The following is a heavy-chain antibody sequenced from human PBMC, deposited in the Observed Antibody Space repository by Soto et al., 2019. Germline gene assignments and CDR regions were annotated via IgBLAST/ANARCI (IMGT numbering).Heavy chain of an antibody. J-gene: IGHJ4*02. CDR1: GFDFNDFG. V-gene: IGHV3-48*01. CDR2: ISTGRTAV. D-gene: IGHD1-26*01. CDR3: ARDLFSVIVSYSDPPYFDS. Sequence: GGSLRLSCAASGFDFNDFGMNWVGHAPGKGLEWIAFISTGRTAVYYADSVKGPFIISRDDAKNSLDLHMSSLRVEDTAVYYCARDLFSVIVSYSDPPYFDSWGMGTLVTVSS.